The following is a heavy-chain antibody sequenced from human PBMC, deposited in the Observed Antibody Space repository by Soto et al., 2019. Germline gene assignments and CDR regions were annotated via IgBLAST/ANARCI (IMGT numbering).Heavy chain of an antibody. J-gene: IGHJ4*02. CDR1: GFTFTTHG. CDR2: ISSTSTSI. D-gene: IGHD5-12*01. CDR3: AKERDNGSDRYYFDS. V-gene: IGHV3-21*04. Sequence: GGSLRLSCVVSGFTFTTHGMNWVRQAPGKGLEWVSFISSTSTSINYADSVKGRFTVSRDNAKNSLFLQMHSLRAEDTAVYFCAKERDNGSDRYYFDSWGQCTLVTVSS.